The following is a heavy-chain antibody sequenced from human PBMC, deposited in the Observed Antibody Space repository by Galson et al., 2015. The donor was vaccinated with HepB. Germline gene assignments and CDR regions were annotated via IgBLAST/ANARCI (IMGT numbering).Heavy chain of an antibody. CDR2: INSDGSST. D-gene: IGHD3-3*01. J-gene: IGHJ4*02. Sequence: SLRLSCAAPGFTFSSYWMHWVRQAPGKGLVWVSRINSDGSSTSYADSVKGRFTISRDNAKNTLYLQMNSLRAEDTAVYYCARGRGEGDFWSGYYYGGYFDYWGQGTLVTVSS. CDR3: ARGRGEGDFWSGYYYGGYFDY. CDR1: GFTFSSYW. V-gene: IGHV3-74*01.